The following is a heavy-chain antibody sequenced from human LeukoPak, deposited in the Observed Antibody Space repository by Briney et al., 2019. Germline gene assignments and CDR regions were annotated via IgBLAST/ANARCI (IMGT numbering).Heavy chain of an antibody. CDR2: INPNSGGT. Sequence: ASVKVSCKASGYTFTGYYMHWVRQAPGQGLEWMGWINPNSGGTNYAQKFQGRVTMTRDTFISTAYMELSRLRSDDTAVYYCARSPRFVVVPAAIGYYYGMDVWGQGTTVTVSS. CDR3: ARSPRFVVVPAAIGYYYGMDV. D-gene: IGHD2-2*02. CDR1: GYTFTGYY. V-gene: IGHV1-2*02. J-gene: IGHJ6*02.